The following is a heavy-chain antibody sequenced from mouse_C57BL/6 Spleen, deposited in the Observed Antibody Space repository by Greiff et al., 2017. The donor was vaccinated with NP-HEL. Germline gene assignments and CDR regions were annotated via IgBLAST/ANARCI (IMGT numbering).Heavy chain of an antibody. D-gene: IGHD1-1*01. CDR3: ARSVYYYGSSYWYFDV. CDR1: GFSLSTSGMG. V-gene: IGHV8-12*01. J-gene: IGHJ1*03. CDR2: IYWDDDK. Sequence: QVTLKVSGPGILQSSQTLSLTCSFSGFSLSTSGMGVSWIRQPSGKGLEWLAHIYWDDDKRYNPSLKRRLTISKDTSRNQVFLKITSVDTADTATYYCARSVYYYGSSYWYFDVWGTGTTVTVSS.